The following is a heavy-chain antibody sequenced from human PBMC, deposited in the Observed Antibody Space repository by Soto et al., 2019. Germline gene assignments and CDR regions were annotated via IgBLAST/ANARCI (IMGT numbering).Heavy chain of an antibody. CDR2: ISSSSSYI. V-gene: IGHV3-21*01. D-gene: IGHD4-17*01. Sequence: EVQLVESGGGLVKPGGSLRLSCAASGFTFSSYSMNWVRQAPGKGLEWVSSISSSSSYIYYADSVKGRFTISRDNAKNSLYLQMNSLRAEDTSVYYCARVGCVDYAACSCDIWGQGTMVTVSS. CDR3: ARVGCVDYAACSCDI. CDR1: GFTFSSYS. J-gene: IGHJ3*02.